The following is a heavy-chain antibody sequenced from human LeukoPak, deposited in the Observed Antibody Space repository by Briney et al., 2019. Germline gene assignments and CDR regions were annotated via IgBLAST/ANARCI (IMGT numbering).Heavy chain of an antibody. CDR3: AFSMTTPYYYYMDV. CDR2: ISPSGGST. J-gene: IGHJ6*03. Sequence: GASVKVSCKAFGYTFTSNYMHWVRQAPGQGPEWMGVISPSGGSTTYAQKFQGRVTLTRDMSTSIDYLELSSLRSEDTAVYYCAFSMTTPYYYYMDVWGKGTTVTISS. CDR1: GYTFTSNY. V-gene: IGHV1-46*01. D-gene: IGHD2-15*01.